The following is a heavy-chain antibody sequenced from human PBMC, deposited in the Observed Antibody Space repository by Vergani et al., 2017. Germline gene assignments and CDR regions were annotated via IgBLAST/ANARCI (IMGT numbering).Heavy chain of an antibody. CDR1: GDSISSGVYY. D-gene: IGHD3-22*01. V-gene: IGHV4-31*03. CDR3: ARMGGYDEGDAFRIGYFDS. Sequence: QVQLQESGPGLVKPSQTLSLTCSVSGDSISSGVYYWNWIRQPPGKGLEWIGYIYSTGSTHHNPSLRRRINMSVDTSKNQFSLKLNSVTDADTAMYYCARMGGYDEGDAFRIGYFDSWGPGILVTVSS. J-gene: IGHJ4*02. CDR2: IYSTGST.